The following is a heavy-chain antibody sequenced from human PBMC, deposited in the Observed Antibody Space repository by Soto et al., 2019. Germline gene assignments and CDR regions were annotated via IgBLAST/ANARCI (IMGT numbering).Heavy chain of an antibody. CDR2: IFYSGTT. CDR3: ARSDGRY. Sequence: SETLSLTCTVSGGSITSDYSCWGWIRQPPGKGLEWIGRIFYSGTTYTNPSLRSRVAISVDTSKNQFSLKLSSVTAADTAVYYCARSDGRYWGQGTLVTVS. CDR1: GGSITSDYSC. V-gene: IGHV4-39*07. J-gene: IGHJ4*02.